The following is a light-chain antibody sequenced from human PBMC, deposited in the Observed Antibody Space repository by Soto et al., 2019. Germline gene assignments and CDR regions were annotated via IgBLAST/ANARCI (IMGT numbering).Light chain of an antibody. Sequence: EIVLTQSPGTLSLSPGERATLSCRASQSVSSDLAWYQQKPGQAPRFLIYGASTRATGIPARFSGSGSGTEFTLTISSLQSEDFAVYYCQQYNNWPGTFGQGTKVDI. CDR1: QSVSSD. V-gene: IGKV3-15*01. CDR2: GAS. J-gene: IGKJ1*01. CDR3: QQYNNWPGT.